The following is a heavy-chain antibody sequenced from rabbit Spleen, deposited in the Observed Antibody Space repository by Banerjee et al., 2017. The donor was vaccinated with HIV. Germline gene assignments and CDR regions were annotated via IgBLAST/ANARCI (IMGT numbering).Heavy chain of an antibody. CDR1: GFSFSSGYD. J-gene: IGHJ4*01. CDR2: IDIGSRDFT. Sequence: QEQLVESGGGLVKPEGSLKLSCTASGFSFSSGYDMSWVRQAPGKGLELIACIDIGSRDFTYYASWAKGRFTISKSSSTTVTLQMTSLTVADTGTYFCARDLAGAIGWNFSLWGPGTLVTVS. CDR3: ARDLAGAIGWNFSL. D-gene: IGHD4-1*01. V-gene: IGHV1S45*01.